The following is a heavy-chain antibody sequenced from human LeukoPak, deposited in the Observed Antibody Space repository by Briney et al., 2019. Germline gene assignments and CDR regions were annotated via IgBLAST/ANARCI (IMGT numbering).Heavy chain of an antibody. CDR3: ARVYETNGYLY. Sequence: GGSLRLSCAASGFTFSSYWMHWVRQAPGKGLVWVSRINSDGSSTSYADSVKGRFTISRDNAKNTLYLQMSSLRVEDTAVYYCARVYETNGYLYWGQGSLVTVSS. D-gene: IGHD3-22*01. CDR2: INSDGSST. V-gene: IGHV3-74*01. J-gene: IGHJ4*02. CDR1: GFTFSSYW.